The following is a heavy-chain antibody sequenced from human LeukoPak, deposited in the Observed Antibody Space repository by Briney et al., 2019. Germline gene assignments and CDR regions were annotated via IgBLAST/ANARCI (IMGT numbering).Heavy chain of an antibody. Sequence: PSETLSLTCQVLGGSIASYYWSWIRQPPGKGLEWIGYIYYSGSTNYSPSLKSRVTISVDTSKNQFSLKLSSVTAADTAVYYCARKSGSYDYWGQGTLVTVSS. D-gene: IGHD1-26*01. CDR2: IYYSGST. CDR3: ARKSGSYDY. V-gene: IGHV4-59*01. J-gene: IGHJ4*02. CDR1: GGSIASYY.